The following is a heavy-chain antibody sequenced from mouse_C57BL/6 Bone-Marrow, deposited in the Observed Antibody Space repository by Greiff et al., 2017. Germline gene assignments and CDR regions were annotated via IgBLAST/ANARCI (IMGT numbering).Heavy chain of an antibody. CDR1: GYTFTSYW. CDR3: ARVELGRDWFAY. V-gene: IGHV1-52*01. J-gene: IGHJ3*01. Sequence: VQLQQPGAELVRPGSSVKLSCKASGYTFTSYWMHWVKQRPIQGLEWIGNIDPSDSETHYNQKFKDKATLTVDKSSSTAYMQLSSLTSEDSAVYDCARVELGRDWFAYWGQGTLVTVSA. CDR2: IDPSDSET. D-gene: IGHD4-1*01.